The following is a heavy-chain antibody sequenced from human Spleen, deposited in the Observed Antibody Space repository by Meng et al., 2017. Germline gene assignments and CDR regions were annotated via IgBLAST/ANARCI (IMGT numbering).Heavy chain of an antibody. Sequence: GESLKISCAASGFTFSSYSMNWVHQAPGKGLEWVSSISSSSSYIYYADSVKGRFTISRDNAKNSLYLQMNSLRAEDTAVYYCARDLTRYIVVVPAGMDVWGQGTTVTVSS. CDR2: ISSSSSYI. V-gene: IGHV3-21*01. J-gene: IGHJ6*02. CDR3: ARDLTRYIVVVPAGMDV. D-gene: IGHD2-2*01. CDR1: GFTFSSYS.